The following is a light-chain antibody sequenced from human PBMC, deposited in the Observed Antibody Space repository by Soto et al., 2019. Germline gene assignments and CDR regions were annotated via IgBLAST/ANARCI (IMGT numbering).Light chain of an antibody. CDR2: DVS. CDR1: SSDVGGYNY. J-gene: IGLJ2*01. Sequence: QSALTQPASVSGSPGQSITISCTGTSSDVGGYNYVSWYQQHPGKAPKLMIYDVSNRPSGVSNRFSGSKSGNTASLTISGLQAEGEADYYCSSYTRSSTSVFGGGTQLAVL. V-gene: IGLV2-14*01. CDR3: SSYTRSSTSV.